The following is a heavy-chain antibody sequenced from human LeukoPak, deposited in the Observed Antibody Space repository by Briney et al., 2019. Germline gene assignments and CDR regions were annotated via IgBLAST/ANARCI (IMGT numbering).Heavy chain of an antibody. CDR2: ISDSGGST. J-gene: IGHJ6*02. CDR1: GFPFSSYA. D-gene: IGHD2-15*01. Sequence: GGSLRLSCSASGFPFSSYAMEWVRQAPGKGLEYVSAISDSGGSTYYADSVKGRFTISRDNSKNTLDLQMSSLRAEDTAVYFCVRGYSFGPYGMDVWGQGTTVTVSS. CDR3: VRGYSFGPYGMDV. V-gene: IGHV3-64D*09.